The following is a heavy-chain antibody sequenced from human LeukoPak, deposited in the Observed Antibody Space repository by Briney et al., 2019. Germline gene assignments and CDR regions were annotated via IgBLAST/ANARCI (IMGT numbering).Heavy chain of an antibody. CDR1: GFTFSNYG. V-gene: IGHV3-30*02. CDR2: IRYDGINK. CDR3: ARGPSGYHNT. D-gene: IGHD5-12*01. J-gene: IGHJ4*02. Sequence: PGGSLRLSCAASGFTFSNYGMHWVRQAPGKGLEWVAFIRYDGINKYYADSVKGRFTISRDNSKNTLYLQMNSLRAEDTAVYYCARGPSGYHNTGGQGTLVTVSS.